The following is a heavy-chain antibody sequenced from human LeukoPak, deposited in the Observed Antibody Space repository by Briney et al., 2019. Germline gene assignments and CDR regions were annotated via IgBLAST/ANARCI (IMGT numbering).Heavy chain of an antibody. V-gene: IGHV3-7*03. CDR2: INHNGNVN. D-gene: IGHD3-16*01. J-gene: IGHJ4*02. CDR3: ARLYLWEPIDY. CDR1: GFTFSSYW. Sequence: GGSLRLSCAASGFTFSSYWMNWARQAPGKGLEWVASINHNGNVNYYVDSVKGRFTISRDNAKNSLYLQMNSLRAEDTAVYYCARLYLWEPIDYWGQGTLVTVSS.